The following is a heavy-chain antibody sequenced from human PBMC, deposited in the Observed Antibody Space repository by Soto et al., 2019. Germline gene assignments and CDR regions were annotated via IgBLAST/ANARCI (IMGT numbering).Heavy chain of an antibody. J-gene: IGHJ6*02. CDR1: GFTFSSYA. D-gene: IGHD1-26*01. CDR3: AKDLVRSYYGAEYYGMDV. CDR2: IGGSGIST. V-gene: IGHV3-23*01. Sequence: EVQLLESGGGLVQPGGSLRLSCAASGFTFSSYAMTWVRQAPGKGLEWVSGIGGSGISTYYVESVKGRFTISRDNSKNTLFLQMDSLRAEDTAVYYCAKDLVRSYYGAEYYGMDVWGQGTTVTVSS.